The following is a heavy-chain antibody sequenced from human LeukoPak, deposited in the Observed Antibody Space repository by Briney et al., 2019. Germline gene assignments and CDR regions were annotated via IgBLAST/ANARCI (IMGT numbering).Heavy chain of an antibody. Sequence: SETLSLTCTVSGGSISSGGYSWSWIRQPPGKGLEWIGYIYYSGSTYYNPSLKSRVTISVDTSKNQLSLKLSSVTAADTAVYYCARESNYYGSGTGWFDPWGQGTLVTVSS. V-gene: IGHV4-30-4*07. J-gene: IGHJ5*02. CDR2: IYYSGST. CDR1: GGSISSGGYS. CDR3: ARESNYYGSGTGWFDP. D-gene: IGHD3-10*01.